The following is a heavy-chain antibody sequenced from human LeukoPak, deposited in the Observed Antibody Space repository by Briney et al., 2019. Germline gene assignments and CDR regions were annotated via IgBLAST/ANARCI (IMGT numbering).Heavy chain of an antibody. Sequence: PGRSLRLSCAASGFTFSSYSMNWVRQAPGKGLEWVSSISSSSSYIYYADSVKGRFTISRDNSKNTLYLQMDSLRAEDTAVYYCARDKAWNYFDYWGQGTLVTVSS. J-gene: IGHJ4*02. CDR3: ARDKAWNYFDY. CDR2: ISSSSSYI. CDR1: GFTFSSYS. D-gene: IGHD3-3*01. V-gene: IGHV3-21*01.